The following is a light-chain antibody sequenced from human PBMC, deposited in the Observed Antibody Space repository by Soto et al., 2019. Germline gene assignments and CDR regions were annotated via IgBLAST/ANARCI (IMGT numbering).Light chain of an antibody. CDR2: RNN. V-gene: IGLV1-47*01. CDR1: SSNIGSNY. Sequence: QTVVTQPPSASGTPGQRVTISCSGSSSNIGSNYVYWYQQLPGTAPNLLIYRNNQRPSGVPARFSGAKSAASSSLPISGLRSEDEADYYCAPWYDSLSGYVVFGGGTKLTVL. J-gene: IGLJ2*01. CDR3: APWYDSLSGYVV.